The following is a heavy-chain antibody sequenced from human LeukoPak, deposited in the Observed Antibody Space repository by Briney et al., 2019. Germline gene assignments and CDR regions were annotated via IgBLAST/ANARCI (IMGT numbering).Heavy chain of an antibody. CDR3: ARDRCSSTSCSGGFDY. V-gene: IGHV4-34*01. Sequence: PSETLSLTCAVYGGSFSGYYWSWIRQPPGKGLEWIGEINHSGSTNYNPSLKSRVTISVDTSKIQFSLKLSSVTAADTAVYYCARDRCSSTSCSGGFDYWGQGTLVTVSS. D-gene: IGHD2-2*01. CDR2: INHSGST. J-gene: IGHJ4*02. CDR1: GGSFSGYY.